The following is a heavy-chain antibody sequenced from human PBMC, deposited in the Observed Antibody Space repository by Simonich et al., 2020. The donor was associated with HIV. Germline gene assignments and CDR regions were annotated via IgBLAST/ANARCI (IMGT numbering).Heavy chain of an antibody. CDR2: ISSSSSYI. CDR3: ARDGRKGSSTSCSDY. Sequence: EVQLVESGGGLVKPGGSLRLSCAASGFTFSSYSMNWVRQAPGKGLGWVSSISSSSSYIYYADSVKGRFTISRDNAKNSLYLQMNSLRAEDTAVYYCARDGRKGSSTSCSDYWGQGILVTVSS. CDR1: GFTFSSYS. D-gene: IGHD2-2*01. V-gene: IGHV3-21*01. J-gene: IGHJ4*02.